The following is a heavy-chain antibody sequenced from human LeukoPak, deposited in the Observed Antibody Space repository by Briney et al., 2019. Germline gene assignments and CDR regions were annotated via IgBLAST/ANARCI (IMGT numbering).Heavy chain of an antibody. Sequence: ASVEVSCKASGGTFSSYAISWVRQAPGQGLEWMGGIIPIFGTANYAQKFQGRVTITADKSTSTAYMELSSLRSEDTAVYYCARDLGRGDYVWGSYRYWGQGTLVTVSS. CDR1: GGTFSSYA. CDR2: IIPIFGTA. J-gene: IGHJ4*02. V-gene: IGHV1-69*06. D-gene: IGHD3-16*02. CDR3: ARDLGRGDYVWGSYRY.